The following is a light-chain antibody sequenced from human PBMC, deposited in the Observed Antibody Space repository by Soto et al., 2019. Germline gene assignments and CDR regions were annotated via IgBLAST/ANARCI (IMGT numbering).Light chain of an antibody. J-gene: IGLJ1*01. CDR1: SSNIGAGYD. V-gene: IGLV1-40*01. Sequence: QSVLPQPPSVSGAPGQRVTISCTGSSSNIGAGYDVHWYQQLPGTAPKLLIYGNSNRPSGVPDRFSGSKSGTSASLAITGLQAEDEADYYCQSYDSSLSGSRVFGTGTQLTVL. CDR3: QSYDSSLSGSRV. CDR2: GNS.